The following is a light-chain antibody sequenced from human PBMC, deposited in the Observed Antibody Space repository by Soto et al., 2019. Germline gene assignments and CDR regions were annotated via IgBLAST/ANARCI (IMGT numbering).Light chain of an antibody. V-gene: IGLV1-36*01. CDR2: YDD. J-gene: IGLJ2*01. Sequence: QSVLTQPPSVSGAPRQRVTISCSGSSSNIGNKPVNWYQQLPGKAPKLLIYYDDLLPSGVSDGFSGSKSGTSASLAISGLQSEDEADYYCATWDDSLNKEVFGGGTKVTVL. CDR3: ATWDDSLNKEV. CDR1: SSNIGNKP.